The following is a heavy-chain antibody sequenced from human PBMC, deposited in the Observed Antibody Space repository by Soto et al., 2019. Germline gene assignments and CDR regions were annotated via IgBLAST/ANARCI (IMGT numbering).Heavy chain of an antibody. CDR3: ASVGDTATGYYFDY. Sequence: PGESLKISCKGSGYRFTNYWIGWVRQMPGKGLEWMGIIYLGDSDTKYSPSFQGQVTMSADKSISTAYLQWSSLTASDTAMYYCASVGDTATGYYFDYWGQGTLVTVSS. D-gene: IGHD5-18*01. CDR1: GYRFTNYW. J-gene: IGHJ4*02. CDR2: IYLGDSDT. V-gene: IGHV5-51*01.